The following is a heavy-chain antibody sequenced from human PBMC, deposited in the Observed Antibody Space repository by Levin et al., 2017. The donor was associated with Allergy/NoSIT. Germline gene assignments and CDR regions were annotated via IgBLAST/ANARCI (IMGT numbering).Heavy chain of an antibody. CDR2: ISAYNGNT. J-gene: IGHJ4*02. CDR1: GYTFTSYG. Sequence: GASVKVSCKASGYTFTSYGISWVRQAPGQGLEWMGWISAYNGNTNYAQKLQGRVTMTTDTSTSTAYMELRSLRSDDTAVYYCARVDLYYDILTGYSRGFDYWGQGTLVTVSS. CDR3: ARVDLYYDILTGYSRGFDY. V-gene: IGHV1-18*01. D-gene: IGHD3-9*01.